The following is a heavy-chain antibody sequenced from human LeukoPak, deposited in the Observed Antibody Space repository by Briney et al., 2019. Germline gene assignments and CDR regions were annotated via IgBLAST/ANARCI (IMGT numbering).Heavy chain of an antibody. CDR2: IYSGGST. D-gene: IGHD6-19*01. Sequence: GGSLRLSCAASGFTVSSNSMTWVRQAPGKGLEWVSSIYSGGSTYYADSVKGRLTISRDDSQNTLYLQMNSLRADDTAVYFCARVEYSNAWGLDPWGQGTLVTVYS. J-gene: IGHJ5*02. CDR3: ARVEYSNAWGLDP. V-gene: IGHV3-53*01. CDR1: GFTVSSNS.